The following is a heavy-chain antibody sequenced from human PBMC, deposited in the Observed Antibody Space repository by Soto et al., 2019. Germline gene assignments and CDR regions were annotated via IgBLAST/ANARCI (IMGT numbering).Heavy chain of an antibody. CDR3: ARGGGSDPWNGGGMDV. V-gene: IGHV1-69*02. CDR1: GGTFSSYT. D-gene: IGHD3-10*01. Sequence: QVQLVQSGAEVKKPGSSVKVSCKASGGTFSSYTISWVRQAPGQGLEWMGRIIPILGIANYAQKFQGRVTITADKSTITAYRELSSLRSEDTAVYYCARGGGSDPWNGGGMDVWGQGTTVTVSS. J-gene: IGHJ6*02. CDR2: IIPILGIA.